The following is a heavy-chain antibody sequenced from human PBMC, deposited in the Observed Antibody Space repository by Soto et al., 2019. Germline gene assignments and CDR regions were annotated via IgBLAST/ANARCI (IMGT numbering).Heavy chain of an antibody. CDR1: GGSISSSSYY. CDR3: ARPGADYSNLVKLYYYYYGMDV. Sequence: SETLSLTCTVSGGSISSSSYYWGWIRQPPGKGLEWIGSIYYSGSTYYNPSLKSRVTISVDTSKNQFSLKLSSVTAADTAVYYCARPGADYSNLVKLYYYYYGMDVWGQGTTVTVS. J-gene: IGHJ6*02. D-gene: IGHD4-4*01. V-gene: IGHV4-39*01. CDR2: IYYSGST.